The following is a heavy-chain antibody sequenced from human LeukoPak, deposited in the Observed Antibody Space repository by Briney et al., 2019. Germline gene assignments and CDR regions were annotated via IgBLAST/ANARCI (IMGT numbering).Heavy chain of an antibody. CDR1: GFTFSSYA. D-gene: IGHD3-16*01. CDR2: ISYDGSNK. J-gene: IGHJ5*01. Sequence: GGSLRLSCAASGFTFSSYAMHWVRPAPGKGLEWVAVISYDGSNKYYADSVKGRFTIPRDNSKNTLYLQRNSLRAEDTAVYYCAKGYRNHLLILLDSWGQGTLVTVSS. CDR3: AKGYRNHLLILLDS. V-gene: IGHV3-30*04.